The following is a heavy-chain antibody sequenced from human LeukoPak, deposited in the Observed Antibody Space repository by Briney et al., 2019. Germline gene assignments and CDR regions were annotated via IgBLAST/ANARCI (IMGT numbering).Heavy chain of an antibody. CDR1: GYSFTSYW. CDR3: ARPRYSSGWKYGLDY. D-gene: IGHD6-19*01. V-gene: IGHV5-51*01. J-gene: IGHJ4*02. CDR2: IYPGDSDT. Sequence: GESLKISCKGSGYSFTSYWIGWVRQMPGKGLEWMGIIYPGDSDTRYSPSFQGQVTIPADKSISTAYLQWSSLKASDTAMYYCARPRYSSGWKYGLDYWGQGTLVTVSS.